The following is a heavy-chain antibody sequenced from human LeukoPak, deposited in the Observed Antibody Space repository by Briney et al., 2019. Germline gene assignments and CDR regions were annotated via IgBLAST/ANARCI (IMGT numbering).Heavy chain of an antibody. CDR2: IYHSGST. Sequence: SQTLSLTCAVSGGSISSGGYSWSWIRQPPGKGLEWIGYIYHSGSTYYNPSLKGRVTISVDKSKNQFSLKLSSVTAADTAVYYCARRTTVTIPFGYWGQGTLVTVSS. CDR3: ARRTTVTIPFGY. J-gene: IGHJ4*02. D-gene: IGHD4-11*01. CDR1: GGSISSGGYS. V-gene: IGHV4-30-2*01.